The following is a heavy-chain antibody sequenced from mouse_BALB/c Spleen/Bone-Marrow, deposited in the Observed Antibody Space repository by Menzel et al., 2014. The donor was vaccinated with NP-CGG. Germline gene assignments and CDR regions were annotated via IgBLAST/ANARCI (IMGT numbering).Heavy chain of an antibody. Sequence: VQLQESGAELVKPGAPVKLSCEASGYTFTTYWMNWVKQRPGRGLEWIGKIDPSDSESHYSQKFKDKATLTVDKPSSTAYIQLSSLTSEDSAVYFCARSYGNYDAMDFWGQGTSVTVSS. CDR1: GYTFTTYW. CDR2: IDPSDSES. D-gene: IGHD2-10*02. J-gene: IGHJ4*01. V-gene: IGHV1-69*02. CDR3: ARSYGNYDAMDF.